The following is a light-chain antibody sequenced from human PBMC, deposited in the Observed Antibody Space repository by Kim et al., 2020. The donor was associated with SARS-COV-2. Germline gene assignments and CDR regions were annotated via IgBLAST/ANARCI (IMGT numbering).Light chain of an antibody. J-gene: IGLJ2*01. Sequence: ELTQPPSVSVSPGQTASITCSGDKLGDKYACWYQQKPGQSPVLVIYQDSKRRSGIPERFSGSNSGNTATLTISGTQAMEEADYYCQAWDSSTVVFGGG. CDR1: KLGDKY. V-gene: IGLV3-1*01. CDR3: QAWDSSTVV. CDR2: QDS.